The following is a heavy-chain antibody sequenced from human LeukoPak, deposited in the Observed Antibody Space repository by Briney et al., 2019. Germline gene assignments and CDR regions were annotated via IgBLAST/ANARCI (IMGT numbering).Heavy chain of an antibody. CDR1: GFTFSSYA. D-gene: IGHD5-18*01. Sequence: GGSLRLSSAASGFTFSSYAMSWVRQAPGKGLEWVSAISGSGGSTYYADSVKGRFAISRDNSKNTLYLQMNSLRAEDTAVYYCAKDFVYSYGYWGQGTLVTVSS. J-gene: IGHJ4*02. CDR3: AKDFVYSYGY. V-gene: IGHV3-23*01. CDR2: ISGSGGST.